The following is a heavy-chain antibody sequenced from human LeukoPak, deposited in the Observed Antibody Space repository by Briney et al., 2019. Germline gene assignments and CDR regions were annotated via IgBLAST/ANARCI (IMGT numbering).Heavy chain of an antibody. CDR1: GGSISSSSAY. Sequence: PSETLSLTCTVSGGSISSSSAYWGWIRQPPGKGLEWIGEINHSGSSNYNPSLKSRVTISLDTSKNQFSLRLSSVTAADTAVYYCARSYNRVELLYYWGQGTLVTVSS. CDR3: ARSYNRVELLYY. D-gene: IGHD3-10*01. J-gene: IGHJ4*02. CDR2: INHSGSS. V-gene: IGHV4-39*07.